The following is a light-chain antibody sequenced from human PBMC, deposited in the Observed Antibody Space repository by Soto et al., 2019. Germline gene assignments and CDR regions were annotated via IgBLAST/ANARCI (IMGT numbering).Light chain of an antibody. J-gene: IGKJ1*01. V-gene: IGKV1-39*01. CDR3: QQCYSSPRT. Sequence: DIQMTQSPSTLSAYVGDRVTITCRASQSITTYVNWYQQKLGKAPTLLIYAASSLQSGVPSRFSGSGSGTDFTLTISSLQPEDFATYFCQQCYSSPRTFGQGTKVEI. CDR2: AAS. CDR1: QSITTY.